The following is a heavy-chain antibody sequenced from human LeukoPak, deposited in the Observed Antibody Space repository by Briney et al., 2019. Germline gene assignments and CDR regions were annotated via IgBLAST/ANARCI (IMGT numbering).Heavy chain of an antibody. CDR2: INHSGST. CDR3: ARDDIVWFDP. Sequence: SETLSLTCAVYGGSFSGYYWSWIRQPPGKGLEWIGEINHSGSTNYNPSLKSRVTISVDTSKNQFSLKLSSVTAADTAVYYCARDDIVWFDPWGQGTLVTVSS. CDR1: GGSFSGYY. J-gene: IGHJ5*02. V-gene: IGHV4-34*01. D-gene: IGHD5-12*01.